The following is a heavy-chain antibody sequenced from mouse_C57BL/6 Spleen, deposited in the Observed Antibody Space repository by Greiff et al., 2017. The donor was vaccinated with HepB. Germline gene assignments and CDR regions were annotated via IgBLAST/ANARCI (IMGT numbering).Heavy chain of an antibody. CDR3: ARGPNYYGSSYWYFDV. J-gene: IGHJ1*03. CDR1: GYTFTSYW. Sequence: VQLQQPGAELVKPGASVKLSCKASGYTFTSYWMHWVKQRPGQGLEWIGMIHPNSGSTNYNEKFKSKATLTVDKSSSTAYMQLSSLTSEDSAVYYCARGPNYYGSSYWYFDVWGTGTTVTVSS. V-gene: IGHV1-64*01. CDR2: IHPNSGST. D-gene: IGHD1-1*01.